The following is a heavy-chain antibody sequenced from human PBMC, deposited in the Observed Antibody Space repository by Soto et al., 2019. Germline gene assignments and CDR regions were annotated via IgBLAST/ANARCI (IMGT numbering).Heavy chain of an antibody. Sequence: SVKVSCKASGGTFSRYALSWVRQAPGQGPEWMGGIVPMFGTANYAQKFQGRVTITADESTSTAYMQLSSLRSEDTAVYYCARGVYYDSRGYYFFFWGQGTLVTVSS. V-gene: IGHV1-69*13. CDR2: IVPMFGTA. J-gene: IGHJ4*02. CDR1: GGTFSRYA. CDR3: ARGVYYDSRGYYFFF. D-gene: IGHD3-22*01.